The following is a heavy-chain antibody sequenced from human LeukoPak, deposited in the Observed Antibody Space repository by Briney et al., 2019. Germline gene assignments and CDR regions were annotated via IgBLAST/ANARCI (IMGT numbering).Heavy chain of an antibody. J-gene: IGHJ3*02. CDR2: INSDGTTT. Sequence: GGSLRLSCAASGFSVSGYWMHWVRQAPGKGLVWVSRINSDGTTTDYADSVKGRVTVPRDNGRNTVYLQMSSLRADDTAIYYCARVSPYRVARLGALDIWGQGTKVTVSS. CDR3: ARVSPYRVARLGALDI. V-gene: IGHV3-74*01. CDR1: GFSVSGYW. D-gene: IGHD3-16*02.